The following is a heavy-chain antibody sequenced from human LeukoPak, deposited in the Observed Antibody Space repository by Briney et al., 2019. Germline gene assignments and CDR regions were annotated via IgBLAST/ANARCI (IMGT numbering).Heavy chain of an antibody. D-gene: IGHD5-18*01. CDR2: INPSGGIT. CDR3: ARGDTAMVIRTDYYGMDV. J-gene: IGHJ6*02. Sequence: GASVKVSCKASGYTFTNYYMHWVRQAPGQGLEWMGTINPSGGITSYAQKFQGRVSMTRDTSTRTVYMELRNLRSEDTAVYYCARGDTAMVIRTDYYGMDVWGQGTTVTVSS. V-gene: IGHV1-46*01. CDR1: GYTFTNYY.